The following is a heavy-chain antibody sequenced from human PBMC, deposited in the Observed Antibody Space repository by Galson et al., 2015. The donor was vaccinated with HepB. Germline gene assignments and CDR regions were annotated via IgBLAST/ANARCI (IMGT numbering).Heavy chain of an antibody. Sequence: SVKVSCKASGYTFTSYAMHWVRQAPGQRLEWMGWINAGNGNTKYSRKFQGRVTITRDTSASTAYMELSSLRSEDTAVYYCAREVEMGFDYWGQGTLVTVSS. CDR1: GYTFTSYA. CDR2: INAGNGNT. CDR3: AREVEMGFDY. J-gene: IGHJ4*02. D-gene: IGHD5-24*01. V-gene: IGHV1-3*01.